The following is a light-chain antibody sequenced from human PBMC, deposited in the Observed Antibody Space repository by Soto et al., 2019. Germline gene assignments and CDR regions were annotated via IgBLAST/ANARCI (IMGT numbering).Light chain of an antibody. CDR1: ISDIGGYNF. CDR3: ASYTRTTTLV. CDR2: DVN. V-gene: IGLV2-14*01. Sequence: QSVLTQPASVSGSPGQSITISCTGTISDIGGYNFISWYQHHPGKAPKLVIYDVNNRPSGISYRFSGSKSGNTASLTISGLQAEDEADYYCASYTRTTTLVFGGGTKL. J-gene: IGLJ2*01.